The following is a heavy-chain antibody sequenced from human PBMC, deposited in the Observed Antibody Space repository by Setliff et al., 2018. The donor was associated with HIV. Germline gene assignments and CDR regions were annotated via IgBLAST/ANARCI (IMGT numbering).Heavy chain of an antibody. CDR2: ISTYHGNT. Sequence: RASVKVSCKSSGYTFTSYGITWVRQAPGQGLEWMGWISTYHGNTKYALNVQGRVTMTTDASTSTAYMELRSLRSDDTAVYYCARDDSSGLRGAFDIWGQGTMVTVSS. J-gene: IGHJ3*02. V-gene: IGHV1-18*01. D-gene: IGHD3-22*01. CDR3: ARDDSSGLRGAFDI. CDR1: GYTFTSYG.